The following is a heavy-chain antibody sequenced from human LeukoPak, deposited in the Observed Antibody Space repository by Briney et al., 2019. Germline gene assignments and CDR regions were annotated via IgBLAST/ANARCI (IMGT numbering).Heavy chain of an antibody. CDR2: MYDSGWY. D-gene: IGHD6-13*01. Sequence: KPSETLSLTCTVSGRSISGYYWSWIRQPPGKGLEWIGYMYDSGWYDYNPSLKSRVTISVDTSKNQFSLRLRSVTAADTAVYYCARTLGSSFEYWGQGTLVTVSS. V-gene: IGHV4-59*01. CDR1: GRSISGYY. J-gene: IGHJ4*02. CDR3: ARTLGSSFEY.